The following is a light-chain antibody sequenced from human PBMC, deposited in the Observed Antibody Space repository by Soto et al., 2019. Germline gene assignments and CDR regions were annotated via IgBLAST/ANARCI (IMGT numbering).Light chain of an antibody. CDR2: DVR. J-gene: IGLJ2*01. Sequence: QSALTQPASFSGSPGQSITISCTGTSSDVGGYNYISWYQQHPGKAPKFIIYDVRNRPSGVSNRFSGSRSGNTASLTISGLQAEDEADYYCSSYTSSSPVIFGGGTKLTVL. V-gene: IGLV2-14*03. CDR3: SSYTSSSPVI. CDR1: SSDVGGYNY.